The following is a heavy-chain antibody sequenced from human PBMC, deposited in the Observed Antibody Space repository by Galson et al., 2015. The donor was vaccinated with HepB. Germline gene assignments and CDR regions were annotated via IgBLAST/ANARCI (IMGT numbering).Heavy chain of an antibody. CDR1: GASISSNSW. CDR3: ARGGSGTYYRDDS. J-gene: IGHJ5*01. Sequence: SETLSLTCAVSGASISSNSWWSWIRQPPGKGLEWIGEIYHSGSTNHHPSLKSRVTISVDKSKNQFSLKLSSVTAAGTAVYYCARGGSGTYYRDDSWGQGTLVTVSS. V-gene: IGHV4-4*02. CDR2: IYHSGST. D-gene: IGHD3-10*01.